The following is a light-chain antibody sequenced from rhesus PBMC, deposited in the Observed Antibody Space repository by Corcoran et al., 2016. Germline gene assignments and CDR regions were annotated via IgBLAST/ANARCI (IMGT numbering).Light chain of an antibody. CDR3: QQHNSYPLT. Sequence: DIQMTQSPSSLSASVGDRVTITCRASQGISSYLAWSQQKPGKAPKRLIYAASILQNGVPSRFSGSGSGTDFTLTIGSLQPEDFATYYCQQHNSYPLTFGGGTKVELK. CDR1: QGISSY. J-gene: IGKJ4*01. CDR2: AAS. V-gene: IGKV1-25*01.